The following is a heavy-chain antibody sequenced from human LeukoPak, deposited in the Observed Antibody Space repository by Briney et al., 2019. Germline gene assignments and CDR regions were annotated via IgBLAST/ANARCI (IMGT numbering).Heavy chain of an antibody. J-gene: IGHJ4*02. CDR2: ISTYNGNT. D-gene: IGHD3-22*01. Sequence: GASVKVSCKVSGYTFNNYGIIWVRQAPGQGLEWMGWISTYNGNTNYAQKFQGRVTMTADTSTSIVNLELRSLRSDDTAVYYCARVLGSPYYYDSSDYLDYWGQGALVTVSS. CDR1: GYTFNNYG. V-gene: IGHV1-18*01. CDR3: ARVLGSPYYYDSSDYLDY.